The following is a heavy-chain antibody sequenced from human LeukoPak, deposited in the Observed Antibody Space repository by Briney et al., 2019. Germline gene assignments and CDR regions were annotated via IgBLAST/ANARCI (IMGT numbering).Heavy chain of an antibody. V-gene: IGHV3-21*01. J-gene: IGHJ5*02. D-gene: IGHD3-3*01. CDR2: ISSSSSYI. Sequence: PGGSLRLSCAASGFTFSSYSMNWVRQAPGKGLEWVSSISSSSSYIYYADSVKGRFTISRDNAKNSLYLQMNSLRAEDTAVYYCARGANYDFWSGYYTQNNWFDPWGQGTLVTVSS. CDR3: ARGANYDFWSGYYTQNNWFDP. CDR1: GFTFSSYS.